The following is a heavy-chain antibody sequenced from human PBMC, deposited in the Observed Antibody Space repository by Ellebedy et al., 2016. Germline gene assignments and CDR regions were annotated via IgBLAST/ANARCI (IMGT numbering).Heavy chain of an antibody. CDR3: ARLLYSGYAAEY. Sequence: ASVKVSXXASGYTFTDYYIHWVRQAPGQPLEYMGWIYHKNGDTKYSQKFQDRVTMTRDTSITTAYMELSGLSSDDTAVYYCARLLYSGYAAEYWGQGTLVTVSS. D-gene: IGHD5-12*01. J-gene: IGHJ4*02. CDR1: GYTFTDYY. V-gene: IGHV1-2*02. CDR2: IYHKNGDT.